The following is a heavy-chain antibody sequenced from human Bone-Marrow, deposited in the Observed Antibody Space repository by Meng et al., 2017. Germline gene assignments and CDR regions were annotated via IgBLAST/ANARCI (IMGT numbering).Heavy chain of an antibody. CDR1: GGTFSSYA. D-gene: IGHD2-15*01. Sequence: SVKVSCKASGGTFSSYAISWVRQAPGQGLEWMGGIIPIFGTANYAQKFQGRVTITADESTSTAYMELSRLRSDDTAVYYCAVSSRYCSGGSCYLYYYYGMDVWGRGTTVTVSS. J-gene: IGHJ6*02. V-gene: IGHV1-69*13. CDR2: IIPIFGTA. CDR3: AVSSRYCSGGSCYLYYYYGMDV.